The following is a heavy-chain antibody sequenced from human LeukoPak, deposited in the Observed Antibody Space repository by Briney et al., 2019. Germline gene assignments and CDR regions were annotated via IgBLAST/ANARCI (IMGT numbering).Heavy chain of an antibody. CDR2: IWNDGSNR. Sequence: PGGSLRLSCVASGFTFSHYGMHWVRRAPGKGLEWVAVIWNDGSNRYYADSVKGRFTISRDNSKNTVYLQMNSLRAADTSVYYCAKDAQRGFDYSNSLEYWGQGTLVTVSS. V-gene: IGHV3-33*06. CDR1: GFTFSHYG. J-gene: IGHJ4*02. CDR3: AKDAQRGFDYSNSLEY. D-gene: IGHD4-11*01.